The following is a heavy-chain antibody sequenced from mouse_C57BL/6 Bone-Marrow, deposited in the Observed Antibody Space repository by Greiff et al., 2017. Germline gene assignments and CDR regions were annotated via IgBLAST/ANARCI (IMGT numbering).Heavy chain of an antibody. CDR2: ISNGGGST. V-gene: IGHV5-12*01. CDR1: GFTFSDYY. J-gene: IGHJ2*01. Sequence: EVKLVESGGGLVQPGGSLKLSCAASGFTFSDYYMYWVRQTPEKRLEWVAYISNGGGSTYYPDTVKGRFTISRDNAKNTLYLQMSRLKSEDTAMYYCARQGGGYMGDYFDYWGQGTTLTVSS. D-gene: IGHD2-14*01. CDR3: ARQGGGYMGDYFDY.